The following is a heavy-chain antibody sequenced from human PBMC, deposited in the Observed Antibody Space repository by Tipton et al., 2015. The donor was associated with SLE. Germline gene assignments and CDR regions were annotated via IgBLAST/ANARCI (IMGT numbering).Heavy chain of an antibody. CDR2: INHSGST. D-gene: IGHD6-6*01. CDR1: GGSFSDYY. CDR3: VSATSPSRFDP. Sequence: TLSLTCAVYGGSFSDYYCNWIRQPPGKGLEWIGEINHSGSTNYNPSLKSRVTISVDTSKNQFSLKLSSVTAADTAVYYCVSATSPSRFDPWGQGTLVTVSS. J-gene: IGHJ5*02. V-gene: IGHV4-34*01.